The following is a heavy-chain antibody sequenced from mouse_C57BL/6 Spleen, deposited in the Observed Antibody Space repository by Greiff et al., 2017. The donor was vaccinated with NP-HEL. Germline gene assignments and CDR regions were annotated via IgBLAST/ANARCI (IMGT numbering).Heavy chain of an antibody. D-gene: IGHD3-2*02. Sequence: EVQLVESGPELVKPGASVKIPCKASGYTFTDYNMDWVKQSHGKSLEWIGDINPNNGGTIYNQKFKGKATLTVDKSSSTAYMELRSLTSEDTAVYYCARSWGDSSDLFAYWGQGTLVTVSA. CDR1: GYTFTDYN. J-gene: IGHJ3*01. V-gene: IGHV1-18*01. CDR3: ARSWGDSSDLFAY. CDR2: INPNNGGT.